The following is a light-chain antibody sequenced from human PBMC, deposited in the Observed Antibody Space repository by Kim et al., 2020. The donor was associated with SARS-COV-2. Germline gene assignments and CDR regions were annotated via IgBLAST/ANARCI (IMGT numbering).Light chain of an antibody. CDR1: QSVLYSSNNKNY. CDR3: QQYYGTPLT. CDR2: WAS. Sequence: DIVMTQSPDSLAVSLGERATINCKSSQSVLYSSNNKNYLAWYQQKPGQPPELLISWASTRESGVPDRFSGSGSGTDFTLTISSLQAEDVAVYYCQQYYGTPLTFGGGTKVDIK. J-gene: IGKJ4*01. V-gene: IGKV4-1*01.